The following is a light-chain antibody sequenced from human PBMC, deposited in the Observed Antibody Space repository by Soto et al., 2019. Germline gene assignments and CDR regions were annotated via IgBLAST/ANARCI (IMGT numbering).Light chain of an antibody. CDR3: QHYYSIPWT. Sequence: DIVMTQSPDSLAVSLGERATINCKSSQSVLSSSKNKNCLAWYQQKSGQPPKLLIYWASTRESGVPDRFSGSGSGTDFILTISSLQAEDVAVYYCQHYYSIPWTFGQGTRVEIK. CDR1: QSVLSSSKNKNC. CDR2: WAS. J-gene: IGKJ1*01. V-gene: IGKV4-1*01.